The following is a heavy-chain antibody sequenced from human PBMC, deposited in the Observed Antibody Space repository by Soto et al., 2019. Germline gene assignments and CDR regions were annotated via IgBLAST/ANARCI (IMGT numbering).Heavy chain of an antibody. J-gene: IGHJ5*02. Sequence: PGGSLRLSCAASGFTFSSQWMSWVRQTPGKGLEWVANIKGDGSAKYYVDSVRGRFTISRDNAKNSLYLQMNSLRAEDTAVYYCANLVAATPYWFDPWGQGTLVTVSS. D-gene: IGHD2-15*01. CDR1: GFTFSSQW. V-gene: IGHV3-7*03. CDR3: ANLVAATPYWFDP. CDR2: IKGDGSAK.